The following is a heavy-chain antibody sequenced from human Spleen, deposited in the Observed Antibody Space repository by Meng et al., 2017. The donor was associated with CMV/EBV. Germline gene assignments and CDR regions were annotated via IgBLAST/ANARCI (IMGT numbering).Heavy chain of an antibody. CDR1: GGTVGRNA. D-gene: IGHD3-16*01. Sequence: GGTVGRNAITWVRQAPGQGLEWLGGIHAKFDIKNYAKKLQGRVTITTDESTSTAYMELTSLRSEDTAVYYCAKVVDWGRSSRRFDPWGQGTLVTVSS. CDR2: IHAKFDIK. CDR3: AKVVDWGRSSRRFDP. V-gene: IGHV1-69*05. J-gene: IGHJ5*02.